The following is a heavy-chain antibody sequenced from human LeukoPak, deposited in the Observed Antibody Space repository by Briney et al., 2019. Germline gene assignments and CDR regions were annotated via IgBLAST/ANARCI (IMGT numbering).Heavy chain of an antibody. D-gene: IGHD2-2*01. CDR3: ARVAGYCSSTSCYEAPFYYYGMDV. CDR2: IIPIFGTA. V-gene: IGHV1-69*13. CDR1: GGTFSSYA. J-gene: IGHJ6*02. Sequence: SVKVSCKASGGTFSSYAISWVRQAPGQGLEWMGGIIPIFGTANYAQKFQGRVTITADESTSTAYTELSSLRSEDTAVYYCARVAGYCSSTSCYEAPFYYYGMDVWGQGTTVTVSS.